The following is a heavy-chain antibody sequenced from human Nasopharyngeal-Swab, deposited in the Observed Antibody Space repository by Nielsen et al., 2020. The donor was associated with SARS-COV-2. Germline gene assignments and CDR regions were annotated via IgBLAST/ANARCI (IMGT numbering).Heavy chain of an antibody. D-gene: IGHD2-15*01. J-gene: IGHJ4*02. Sequence: ASVKVSCKASGYTFNGYGISWVRQAPGQGLEWMGMINPSGGITTYAQKFQGRVTMTRDTSTNTVYMELSSLRSEDTAVYYCANGYCSAGSCHTANYWGQGTLVTVSS. CDR1: GYTFNGYG. V-gene: IGHV1-46*02. CDR2: INPSGGIT. CDR3: ANGYCSAGSCHTANY.